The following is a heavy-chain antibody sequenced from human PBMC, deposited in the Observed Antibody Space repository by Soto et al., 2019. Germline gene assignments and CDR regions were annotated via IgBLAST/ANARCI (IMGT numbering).Heavy chain of an antibody. D-gene: IGHD6-25*01. CDR1: GYTFTTYD. Sequence: GASVKVSCKASGYTFTTYDISWVRQATGQGLEWMGWMNPYSGNTGYAQKFQGRVTVTRNTSISTGYMELSGLRPDDTAVYYCARRKERSGPHYFDYWGQGSQVTVSS. CDR2: MNPYSGNT. J-gene: IGHJ4*02. V-gene: IGHV1-8*01. CDR3: ARRKERSGPHYFDY.